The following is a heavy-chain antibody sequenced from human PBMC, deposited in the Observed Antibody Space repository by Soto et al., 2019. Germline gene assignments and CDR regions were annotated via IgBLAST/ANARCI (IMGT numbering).Heavy chain of an antibody. V-gene: IGHV3-30-3*01. CDR2: MSYDGINK. D-gene: IGHD3-16*01. CDR1: GFTFSSYA. CDR3: ARDGGAY. Sequence: QVQLVESGGGVVQPGRSLRLSCAATGFTFSSYAMHWVRRAPGKGLEWMAVMSYDGINKYYADSVKGRFTISRDNSKNTLYLQMNSLRPGDTALYYCARDGGAYWGQGTLVIVSS. J-gene: IGHJ4*02.